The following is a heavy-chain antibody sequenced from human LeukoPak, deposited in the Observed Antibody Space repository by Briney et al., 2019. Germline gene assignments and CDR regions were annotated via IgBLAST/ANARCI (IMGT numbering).Heavy chain of an antibody. Sequence: ASVKVSCKASGYTFTGYYMHWLRQAPGQGLEWMGWINPNSGGTNYAQKFQGRVTMTRDTSISTAYMELSRLRSDDTAVYYCARDQWYSSGWYNEMDAFDIWGQGTMVTVSS. CDR3: ARDQWYSSGWYNEMDAFDI. CDR1: GYTFTGYY. D-gene: IGHD6-19*01. J-gene: IGHJ3*02. V-gene: IGHV1-2*02. CDR2: INPNSGGT.